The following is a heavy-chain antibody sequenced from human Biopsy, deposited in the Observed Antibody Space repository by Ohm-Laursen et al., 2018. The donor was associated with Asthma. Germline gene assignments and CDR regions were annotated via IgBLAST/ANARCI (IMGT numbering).Heavy chain of an antibody. J-gene: IGHJ5*02. CDR1: GYTFTSYG. Sequence: VSSVKVSCKASGYTFTSYGISWVRQAPGQGLEWMGWISAYNGNTNYAQKLQGRVTMTTDTSTSTAYMEVSRLRSDDTAVYYCARGQKSAGDRWFDPWGQGTLVTVSS. D-gene: IGHD6-13*01. CDR3: ARGQKSAGDRWFDP. CDR2: ISAYNGNT. V-gene: IGHV1-18*04.